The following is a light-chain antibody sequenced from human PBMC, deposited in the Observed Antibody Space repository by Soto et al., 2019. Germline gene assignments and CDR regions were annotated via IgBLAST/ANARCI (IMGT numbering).Light chain of an antibody. Sequence: QSVLTRPPSVSRSPGQSVTTSCTGTSSDVGSYNRVSWYQQPPGTAPKLMIYEVSNRPSGVPDRFSGSKSGDTASLTISGLQAEDEADYYCSSYTSSSTYVFGTGTKVTVL. V-gene: IGLV2-18*02. CDR1: SSDVGSYNR. J-gene: IGLJ1*01. CDR3: SSYTSSSTYV. CDR2: EVS.